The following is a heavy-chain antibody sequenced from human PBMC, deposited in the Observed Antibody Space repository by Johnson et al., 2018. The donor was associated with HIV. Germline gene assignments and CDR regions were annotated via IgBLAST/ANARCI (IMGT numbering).Heavy chain of an antibody. D-gene: IGHD6-6*01. CDR1: GISFSSYW. J-gene: IGHJ3*02. V-gene: IGHV3-74*01. CDR2: IKSDGTST. Sequence: VQLVESGGGLVQPGGSLRLSCVASGISFSSYWMHWVRQAPGKGLVWVSRIKSDGTSTNYADSVKGRFTISRDNSKNTLYLQMNSLRAEDTAVYYCARGGQLVAFDIWGQGTMVTVSS. CDR3: ARGGQLVAFDI.